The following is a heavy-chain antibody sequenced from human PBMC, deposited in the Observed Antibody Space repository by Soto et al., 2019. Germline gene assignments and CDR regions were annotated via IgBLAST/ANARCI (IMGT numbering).Heavy chain of an antibody. J-gene: IGHJ4*02. V-gene: IGHV3-23*01. Sequence: PGGSLRLSCVASGFSFGTYAMTWVRQVPGKGLEWVSTISGGIGSTLYADSVKGRFTISRDISKKMLFLHMNGLRGEDTGTSYCAKGAARYFDYWGRGTLVTVSS. CDR1: GFSFGTYA. CDR2: ISGGIGST. CDR3: AKGAARYFDY. D-gene: IGHD1-26*01.